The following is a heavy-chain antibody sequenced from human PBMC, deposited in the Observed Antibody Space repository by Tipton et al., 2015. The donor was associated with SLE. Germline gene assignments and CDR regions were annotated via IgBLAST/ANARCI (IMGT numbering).Heavy chain of an antibody. V-gene: IGHV4-34*01. Sequence: TLSLTCAVYGGSFSGYYWSWIRQPPGKGLEWIGSIYYSGSTHYNPSLRSRVTISIDTSNNQFSLKLSSVTAADTAVYYCARDPQTYHNFWGAYHWFDPWGQGTLVTVSS. CDR1: GGSFSGYY. CDR2: IYYSGST. CDR3: ARDPQTYHNFWGAYHWFDP. D-gene: IGHD3-16*01. J-gene: IGHJ5*02.